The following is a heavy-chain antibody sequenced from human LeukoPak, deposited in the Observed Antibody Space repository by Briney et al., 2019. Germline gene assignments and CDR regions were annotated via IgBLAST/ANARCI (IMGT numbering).Heavy chain of an antibody. V-gene: IGHV3-23*01. CDR3: AKDSYCSSTSCYNGNNWFDP. J-gene: IGHJ5*02. CDR2: ISGSGGST. Sequence: GGSLRLSCAASGFTFDDYAMSWVRQAPGKGLEWVSAISGSGGSTYYADSVKGRFTISRDNSKNTLYLQMNSLRAEDTAVYYCAKDSYCSSTSCYNGNNWFDPWGQGTLVTVSS. CDR1: GFTFDDYA. D-gene: IGHD2-2*02.